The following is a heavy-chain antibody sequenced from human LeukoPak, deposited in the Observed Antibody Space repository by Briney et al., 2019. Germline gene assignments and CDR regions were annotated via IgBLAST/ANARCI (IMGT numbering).Heavy chain of an antibody. D-gene: IGHD3-22*01. V-gene: IGHV1-8*01. CDR2: MNPNSGNT. J-gene: IGHJ5*02. CDR1: GYTFTSYD. Sequence: ASVKVSCKASGYTFTSYDINWVRQAPGQGLEWMGWMNPNSGNTGYAQKFQGRVTMTRNTSISTAYMELSSLRSEDTAVYYCARFSSGFKPKDFDPWGRGTLVTVSS. CDR3: ARFSSGFKPKDFDP.